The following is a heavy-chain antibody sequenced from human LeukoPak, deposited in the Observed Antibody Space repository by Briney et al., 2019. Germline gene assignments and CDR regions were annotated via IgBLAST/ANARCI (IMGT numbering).Heavy chain of an antibody. CDR3: ARGRYCSADICSGGDAFDI. V-gene: IGHV4-4*07. Sequence: SSETLSLTCTVSGGSINNYYWSWIRQPAGKGLEWIGRIYTRGSTNYNPSLKSRVTMPVDTSKNQFSLKLSSVTAADTAVYYCARGRYCSADICSGGDAFDIWGQGTMVSVSS. CDR2: IYTRGST. D-gene: IGHD2-15*01. CDR1: GGSINNYY. J-gene: IGHJ3*02.